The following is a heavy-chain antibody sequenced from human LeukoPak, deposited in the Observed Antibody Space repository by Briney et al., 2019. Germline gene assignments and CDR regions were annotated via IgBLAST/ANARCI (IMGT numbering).Heavy chain of an antibody. CDR1: GGSISSSSYY. D-gene: IGHD2-2*01. CDR2: IYYSGST. V-gene: IGHV4-39*01. J-gene: IGHJ4*02. Sequence: SETLSLTCTVSGGSISSSSYYWGWIRQPPGKGLEWIGSIYYSGSTYYNPSLKSRVTISVDTSKNQFSLKLSSVTAADTAVYYCANFPCSSTSCSGYWGQGTLVTVSS. CDR3: ANFPCSSTSCSGY.